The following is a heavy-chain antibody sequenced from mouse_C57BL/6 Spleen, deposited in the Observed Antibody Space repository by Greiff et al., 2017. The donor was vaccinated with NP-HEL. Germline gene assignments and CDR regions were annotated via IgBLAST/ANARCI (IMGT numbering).Heavy chain of an antibody. Sequence: QVQLQQPGAELVKPGASVKMSCKASGYTFTSYWITWVKQRPGQGLEWIGDIYPGSGSTNYNEKFKSKATLTVDTSSSTAYMRLSSLTSEDSAVYNCARQTAQATRFAYWGQGTLVTVSA. CDR1: GYTFTSYW. CDR2: IYPGSGST. J-gene: IGHJ3*01. CDR3: ARQTAQATRFAY. V-gene: IGHV1-55*01. D-gene: IGHD3-2*02.